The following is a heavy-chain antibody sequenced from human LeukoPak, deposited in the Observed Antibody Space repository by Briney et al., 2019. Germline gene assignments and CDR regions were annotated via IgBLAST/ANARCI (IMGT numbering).Heavy chain of an antibody. CDR1: GFTFSSYW. V-gene: IGHV3-74*01. Sequence: GGSLRLSCAASGFTFSSYWMHWVRQPPGKGLVWVSRITSDGSGIAYADSVKGRFSTSRDNAKNTLYLQMNSLRAEDTAVYYCASGRLVGAPDYWGQVTLVIVSS. CDR2: ITSDGSGI. CDR3: ASGRLVGAPDY. J-gene: IGHJ4*02. D-gene: IGHD1-26*01.